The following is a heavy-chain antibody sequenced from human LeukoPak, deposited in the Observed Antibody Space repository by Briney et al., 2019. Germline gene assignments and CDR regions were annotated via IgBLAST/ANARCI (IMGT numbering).Heavy chain of an antibody. CDR1: GAPLTPYY. V-gene: IGHV4-4*07. J-gene: IGHJ4*02. Sequence: SETLSLTCSVSGAPLTPYYWNWIRQPPGKGLEWIGRYASGSTTHNPSLKSQFTMSIDTSKNQISLKLTSVTAAGTAVYYCATGDHSFDNWGQGTLVT. D-gene: IGHD7-27*01. CDR3: ATGDHSFDN. CDR2: YASGST.